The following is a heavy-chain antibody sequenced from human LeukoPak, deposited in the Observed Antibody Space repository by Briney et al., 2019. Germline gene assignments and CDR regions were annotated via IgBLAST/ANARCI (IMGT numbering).Heavy chain of an antibody. Sequence: SETLSLTCAVYGGSFSGYYWSWIRQPPGKGLEWIGEINHSGSTNYNPSLKGRVTISVDTSKNQFSLKLSSVTAADTAVYYCARGRRLRPYYYGMDVWGQGTTVTVSS. J-gene: IGHJ6*02. CDR2: INHSGST. V-gene: IGHV4-34*01. CDR3: ARGRRLRPYYYGMDV. D-gene: IGHD4-17*01. CDR1: GGSFSGYY.